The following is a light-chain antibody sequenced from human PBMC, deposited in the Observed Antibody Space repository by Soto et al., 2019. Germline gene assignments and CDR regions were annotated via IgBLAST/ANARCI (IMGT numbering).Light chain of an antibody. CDR2: KAS. V-gene: IGKV1-5*03. CDR3: QQYNSYPWT. J-gene: IGKJ1*01. CDR1: QSFNDG. Sequence: DIHLTQSPSTLSASIGDRVTITCRASQSFNDGLAWYQQKPGKAPKLLIYKASNLQGGVPSTFSGSGSGTEFTLNINYLLPDDFATYYCQQYNSYPWTFGQGTTVEMK.